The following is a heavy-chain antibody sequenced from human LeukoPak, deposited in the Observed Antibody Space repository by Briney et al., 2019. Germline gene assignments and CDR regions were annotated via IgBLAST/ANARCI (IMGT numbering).Heavy chain of an antibody. Sequence: GASVKVSCKASGYTFTGYYMHWVRQAPGQGLEWMRRINPNSGGTNYAQKFQGRVTMTRDTSISTAYMELSRLRSDDTAVYYCARDQVGYYDILTGYYGSDWFDPWGQGTLVTVSS. V-gene: IGHV1-2*06. CDR2: INPNSGGT. D-gene: IGHD3-9*01. CDR3: ARDQVGYYDILTGYYGSDWFDP. CDR1: GYTFTGYY. J-gene: IGHJ5*02.